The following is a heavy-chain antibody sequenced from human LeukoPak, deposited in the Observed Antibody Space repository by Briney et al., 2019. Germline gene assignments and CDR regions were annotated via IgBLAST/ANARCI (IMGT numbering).Heavy chain of an antibody. D-gene: IGHD6-13*01. Sequence: ASVKVSCKASGYTFTSYGISWVRQAPGQGLEWMGWISAYNGNTNYAQKLQGRVTMTTDTSTSTAYMELRSLRSDDTAVYYCARDADSSSWYWGAWFDPWGQGTLVTVSS. CDR3: ARDADSSSWYWGAWFDP. V-gene: IGHV1-18*01. J-gene: IGHJ5*02. CDR1: GYTFTSYG. CDR2: ISAYNGNT.